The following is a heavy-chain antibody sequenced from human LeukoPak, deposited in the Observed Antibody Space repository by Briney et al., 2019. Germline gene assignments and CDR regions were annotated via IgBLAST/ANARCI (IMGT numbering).Heavy chain of an antibody. J-gene: IGHJ4*02. CDR2: IYYSGST. D-gene: IGHD1-14*01. CDR1: GGSISSYY. Sequence: SETLSLTCTVSGGSISSYYWSWIRQPPGKGLEWIGYIYYSGSTNYNPSLKSRVTISVDTSKNQFSLKLSSVTAADTAVYYCARWANLETGFDYWGQGTLVTVSS. V-gene: IGHV4-59*08. CDR3: ARWANLETGFDY.